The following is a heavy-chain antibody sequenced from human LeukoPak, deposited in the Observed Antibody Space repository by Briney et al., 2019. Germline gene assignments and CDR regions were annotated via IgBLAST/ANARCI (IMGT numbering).Heavy chain of an antibody. CDR1: GASLSSFY. Sequence: SETLSLTCTVSGASLSSFYWTWLRQPAGEGLEWIGRIYSIVSTNYNPSLKRRVTMSVDTSKNQNSLNLSSVTAADTAVYYCTRGSRGNLDYWGQGTLVTVSS. CDR3: TRGSRGNLDY. CDR2: IYSIVST. J-gene: IGHJ4*02. D-gene: IGHD1-14*01. V-gene: IGHV4-4*07.